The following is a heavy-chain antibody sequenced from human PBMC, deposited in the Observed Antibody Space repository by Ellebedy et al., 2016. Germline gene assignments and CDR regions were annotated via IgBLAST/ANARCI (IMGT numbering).Heavy chain of an antibody. J-gene: IGHJ4*02. CDR2: ISGYNGNT. D-gene: IGHD5-12*01. CDR1: GYSITTYD. V-gene: IGHV1-18*01. Sequence: ASVKVSXXASGYSITTYDIAWVRQAPGQGLEWMGWISGYNGNTNYAQNIQGRVTLTTDTSTNTAYMELWSLRSDDTAVYYCARPFDSGYDSAYFDHWGQGTLITVSS. CDR3: ARPFDSGYDSAYFDH.